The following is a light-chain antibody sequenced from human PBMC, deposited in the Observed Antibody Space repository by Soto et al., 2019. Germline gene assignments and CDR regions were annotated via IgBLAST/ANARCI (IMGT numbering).Light chain of an antibody. Sequence: DIQMTQSPSSLSASVGDRVTITCRASQSISSYLNWYQQKPGKAPKLLIYAASSLQSGVPSRFSGSGSGTDFTLTISSLQREDFATYYCQQSYSSPRTFCPGTKVDIK. CDR3: QQSYSSPRT. J-gene: IGKJ3*01. V-gene: IGKV1-39*01. CDR1: QSISSY. CDR2: AAS.